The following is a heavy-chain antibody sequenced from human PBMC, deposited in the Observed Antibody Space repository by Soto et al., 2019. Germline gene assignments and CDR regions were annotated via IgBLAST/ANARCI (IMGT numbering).Heavy chain of an antibody. J-gene: IGHJ4*02. D-gene: IGHD6-13*01. V-gene: IGHV1-18*01. CDR3: ARATSSSDKLGY. CDR1: GYTFTSYC. Sequence: ASVKVSCKASGYTFTSYCISWVRQAPGQGLEWMGWINSYNGNTNYAQKLQGRVTMTTDTSTSTAYMELRSLRSDDTAMYYCARATSSSDKLGYWGQGTLVTVSS. CDR2: INSYNGNT.